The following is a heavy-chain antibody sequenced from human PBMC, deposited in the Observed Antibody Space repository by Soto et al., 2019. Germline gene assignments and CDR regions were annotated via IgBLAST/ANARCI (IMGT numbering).Heavy chain of an antibody. Sequence: EVQLLESGGGLVQPGGSLRLSCAASGSTFSSYAMIWVRQAPGKGLEWVSAISGSGGSTYYADSVKGRFTISRDNSKNTLYMQVNSLRAGETAVYYGAKEGGWLQCLSGFDYWGQGTLVTVSS. D-gene: IGHD3-22*01. CDR1: GSTFSSYA. J-gene: IGHJ4*02. CDR3: AKEGGWLQCLSGFDY. CDR2: ISGSGGST. V-gene: IGHV3-23*01.